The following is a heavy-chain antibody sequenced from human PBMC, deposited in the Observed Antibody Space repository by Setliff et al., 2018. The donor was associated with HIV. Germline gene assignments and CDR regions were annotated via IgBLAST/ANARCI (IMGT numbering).Heavy chain of an antibody. J-gene: IGHJ4*02. CDR1: GFTISNVW. V-gene: IGHV3-23*01. Sequence: PGESLKISCAASGFTISNVWMTWVRQAPAKGLEWVSAISGGGDRTYHADSVRGRFTISRDNAKNTLYLQMNSLRAEDTAVYYCARGKIVVVPAAMRPFDYWGQGTLVTVSS. CDR2: ISGGGDRT. D-gene: IGHD2-2*01. CDR3: ARGKIVVVPAAMRPFDY.